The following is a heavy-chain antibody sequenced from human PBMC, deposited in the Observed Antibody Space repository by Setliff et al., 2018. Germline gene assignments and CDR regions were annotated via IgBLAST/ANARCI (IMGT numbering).Heavy chain of an antibody. CDR1: GGSISSSSYY. D-gene: IGHD6-13*01. J-gene: IGHJ3*02. CDR2: IYYSGST. Sequence: PSETLSLTCTVSGGSISSSSYYWGWIRQPPGKGLEWIGSIYYSGSTYYNPSLKSRVTISVDTSKNQLSLKLSSVTAADTAVYYCARDVRVASSSWFKSAFDIWGQGTMVTVSS. V-gene: IGHV4-39*07. CDR3: ARDVRVASSSWFKSAFDI.